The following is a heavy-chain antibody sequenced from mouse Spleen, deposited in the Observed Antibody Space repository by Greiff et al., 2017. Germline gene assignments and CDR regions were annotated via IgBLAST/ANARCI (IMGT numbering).Heavy chain of an antibody. Sequence: EVKVVESGGGLVKPGGSLKLSCAASGFTFSDYGMAWVRQAPGKGPEWVAFISNLAYSIYYADTVTGRFTISRENAKNTLYLEMSSLRSEDTAMYYCARQADYGSSYDYWGQGTTLTVSS. J-gene: IGHJ2*01. V-gene: IGHV5-15*01. CDR1: GFTFSDYG. CDR2: ISNLAYSI. CDR3: ARQADYGSSYDY. D-gene: IGHD1-1*01.